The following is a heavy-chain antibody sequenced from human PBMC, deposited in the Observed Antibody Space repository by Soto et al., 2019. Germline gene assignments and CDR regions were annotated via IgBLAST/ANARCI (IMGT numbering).Heavy chain of an antibody. CDR1: GGSISSGGYY. CDR3: ARGYHEYGDYVWFDP. V-gene: IGHV4-31*03. J-gene: IGHJ5*02. Sequence: QVQLQESGPGLVKPSQTLSLTCTVSGGSISSGGYYWSWIRQHPGKGLEWIGYIYYSGSTYYNPFLKSRVTISVDTSKNQISLKLSSVTAADTAVYYCARGYHEYGDYVWFDPWGQGTLVTVSS. D-gene: IGHD4-17*01. CDR2: IYYSGST.